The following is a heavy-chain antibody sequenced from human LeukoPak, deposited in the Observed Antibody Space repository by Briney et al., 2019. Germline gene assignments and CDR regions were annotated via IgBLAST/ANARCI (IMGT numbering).Heavy chain of an antibody. V-gene: IGHV3-7*01. CDR3: ARELRFLEWLNFDY. CDR1: GFTFSSYW. D-gene: IGHD3-3*01. CDR2: IKQDGSEK. Sequence: GGSLRLSCAASGFTFSSYWMSWVRQAPGKGLEWVAKIKQDGSEKYYVDSVKGRFTISRENSKNSLYLQMNSLRAEDTAVYYCARELRFLEWLNFDYWGQGTLVTVSS. J-gene: IGHJ4*02.